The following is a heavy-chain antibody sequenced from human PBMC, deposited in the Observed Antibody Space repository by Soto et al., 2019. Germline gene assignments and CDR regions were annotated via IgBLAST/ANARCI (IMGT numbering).Heavy chain of an antibody. D-gene: IGHD1-1*01. CDR1: GFPFSSFG. CDR3: SRSRPTGRRDYYYYGMDV. J-gene: IGHJ6*02. V-gene: IGHV3-30*03. Sequence: LRLSCFVSGFPFSSFGMHWVRQAPGKGLEWVSSISNDGSNQHYADSVKGRFTISRDNSKNTVYLQLNSLRGEDTAVYYCSRSRPTGRRDYYYYGMDVWGQGTPVTVSS. CDR2: ISNDGSNQ.